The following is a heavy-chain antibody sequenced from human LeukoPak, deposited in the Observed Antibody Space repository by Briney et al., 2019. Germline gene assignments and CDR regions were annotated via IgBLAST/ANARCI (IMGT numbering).Heavy chain of an antibody. J-gene: IGHJ4*02. CDR3: AASTKHTAMVDY. D-gene: IGHD5-18*01. CDR2: IGSSSSYI. CDR1: GFTFSSYS. Sequence: PGGSLRLSCAASGFTFSSYSMNWVRQAPGKGLEWVSSIGSSSSYIYYADSVKGRFTISRDNAKNSLHLQMNSLRAEDTAVHYCAASTKHTAMVDYWGQGTLVTVSS. V-gene: IGHV3-21*01.